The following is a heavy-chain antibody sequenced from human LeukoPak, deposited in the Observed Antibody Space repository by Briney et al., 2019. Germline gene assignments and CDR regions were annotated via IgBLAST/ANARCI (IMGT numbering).Heavy chain of an antibody. V-gene: IGHV4-59*01. CDR3: ARSTEWLYYFDS. Sequence: PSETLSLTCTVSGDSISTYYWSWIRQPPGKGLELFGYISYSGSTNYNPSLKSRVTISVDMSKNQFSLKLSSVTAADTAVYYCARSTEWLYYFDSWGQGALVTVSS. CDR2: ISYSGST. D-gene: IGHD3-3*01. CDR1: GDSISTYY. J-gene: IGHJ4*02.